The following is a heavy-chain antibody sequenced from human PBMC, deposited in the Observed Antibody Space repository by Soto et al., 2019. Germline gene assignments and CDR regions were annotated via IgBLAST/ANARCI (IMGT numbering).Heavy chain of an antibody. CDR3: ANGRGYSYGCLDY. CDR2: ISGSGGST. Sequence: GGSLRLSCAASGFTFSSYAMSWVRQAPGKGLEWVSAISGSGGSTYYADSVKGRFTISRDNSKNTLYLQMNSLRAEDTAVYYCANGRGYSYGCLDYWGQGTLVTVSS. CDR1: GFTFSSYA. J-gene: IGHJ4*02. D-gene: IGHD5-18*01. V-gene: IGHV3-23*01.